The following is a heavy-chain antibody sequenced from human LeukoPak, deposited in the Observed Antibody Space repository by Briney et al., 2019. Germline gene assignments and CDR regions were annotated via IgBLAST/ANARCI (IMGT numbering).Heavy chain of an antibody. CDR2: IIPILGIA. CDR1: GGTFSSYA. D-gene: IGHD3-9*01. CDR3: ARDQETGARSGLYDY. Sequence: GASVKVSCKASGGTFSSYAISWVRQAPGQGLEWMGRIIPILGIANYAQKFQGRVTITADKSTSTAYMELSSLRSEDTAVYYCARDQETGARSGLYDYWGQGTLVTVSS. V-gene: IGHV1-69*04. J-gene: IGHJ4*02.